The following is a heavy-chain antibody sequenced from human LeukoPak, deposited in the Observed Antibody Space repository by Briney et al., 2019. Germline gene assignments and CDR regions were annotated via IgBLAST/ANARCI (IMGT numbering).Heavy chain of an antibody. D-gene: IGHD6-19*01. J-gene: IGHJ3*02. V-gene: IGHV4-61*02. Sequence: SETLSLTCTVSGGSISSGTYYWSWIRQPAGKGLEWIGRIYTSGSTYYNPSLKSRVTISVDTSKNQFSLKLSSVTAADTAVYYCARAVADAFDIWGQGTMVTVSS. CDR2: IYTSGST. CDR1: GGSISSGTYY. CDR3: ARAVADAFDI.